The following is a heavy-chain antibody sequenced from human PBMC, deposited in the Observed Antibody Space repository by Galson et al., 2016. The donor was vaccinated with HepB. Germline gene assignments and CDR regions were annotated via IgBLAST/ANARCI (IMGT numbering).Heavy chain of an antibody. J-gene: IGHJ2*01. V-gene: IGHV7-4-1*02. CDR3: ARFVFCGGDCLSNWYFDL. CDR1: GYTFIHHA. CDR2: INAETGNP. D-gene: IGHD2-21*02. Sequence: SVKVSCKASGYTFIHHAMSWVRQAPGQGLEWMGWINAETGNPTSAQGFTGRFVFSLDTSVNTTYLQINSLKSEDTAVYYCARFVFCGGDCLSNWYFDLWGRGTLVTVSS.